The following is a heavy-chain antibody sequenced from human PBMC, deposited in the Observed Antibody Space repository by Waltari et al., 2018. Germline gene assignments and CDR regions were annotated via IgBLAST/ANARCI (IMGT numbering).Heavy chain of an antibody. CDR1: GFTFSSYS. CDR3: ARDRGRSSSWYYFDY. V-gene: IGHV3-48*04. D-gene: IGHD6-13*01. Sequence: EVQLVESGGGLVQPGGSLSLSCAASGFTFSSYSMNWVRQAPGKGLEWVSYISSSSSTIYYADSVKGRFTISRDNAKNSLYLQMNSLRAEDTAVYYCARDRGRSSSWYYFDYWGQGTLVTVSS. CDR2: ISSSSSTI. J-gene: IGHJ4*02.